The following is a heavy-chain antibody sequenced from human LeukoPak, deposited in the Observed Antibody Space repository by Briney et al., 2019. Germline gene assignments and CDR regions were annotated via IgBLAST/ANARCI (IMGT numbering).Heavy chain of an antibody. V-gene: IGHV1-2*02. J-gene: IGHJ4*02. Sequence: ASVKVSCKASGYTFTSYGVTWVRQAPGQGLEWMGWINPNSGGTNYAQKFQGRVTMTRDTSISTAYMELSRLRSDDTAVYYCARNGLGRLYYFDYWGQGTLVTVSS. CDR2: INPNSGGT. D-gene: IGHD3/OR15-3a*01. CDR1: GYTFTSYG. CDR3: ARNGLGRLYYFDY.